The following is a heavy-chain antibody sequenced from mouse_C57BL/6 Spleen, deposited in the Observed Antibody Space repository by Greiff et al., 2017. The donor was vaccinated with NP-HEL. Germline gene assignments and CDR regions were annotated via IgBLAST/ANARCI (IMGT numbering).Heavy chain of an antibody. CDR2: IDPSDSYT. D-gene: IGHD1-1*01. Sequence: VKLQQPGAELVKPGASVKLSCKASGYTFTSYWMQWVKQRPGQGLEWIGEIDPSDSYTNYNQKFKGKATLTVDTSSSTAYMQLSSLTSEDSAVYYCARPYGSSYVGWYFDVWGTGTTVTVSS. CDR3: ARPYGSSYVGWYFDV. CDR1: GYTFTSYW. J-gene: IGHJ1*03. V-gene: IGHV1-50*01.